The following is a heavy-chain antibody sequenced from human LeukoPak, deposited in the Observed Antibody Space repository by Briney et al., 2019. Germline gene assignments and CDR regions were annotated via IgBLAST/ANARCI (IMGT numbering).Heavy chain of an antibody. Sequence: ASVKVSCKASGYTFTSYDINWVRQASGQGLEWMGWMNPSSGDTGYAQKFQGRVTMTRNTSISTAYMELSSLRSEDTAVYYCARGGWLVLRYFDYWGQGTLVTVSS. CDR1: GYTFTSYD. V-gene: IGHV1-8*01. D-gene: IGHD3-9*01. J-gene: IGHJ4*02. CDR2: MNPSSGDT. CDR3: ARGGWLVLRYFDY.